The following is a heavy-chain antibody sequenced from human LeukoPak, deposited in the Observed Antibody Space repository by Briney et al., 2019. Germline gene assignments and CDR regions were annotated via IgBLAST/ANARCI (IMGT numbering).Heavy chain of an antibody. CDR2: INPNGGGT. D-gene: IGHD6-13*01. J-gene: IGHJ5*02. CDR1: GYTFTGYY. V-gene: IGHV1-2*02. Sequence: GASVKVSCKASGYTFTGYYMHWVRQAPGQGLEWMGWINPNGGGTNYAQKFQGRVTMTRDTSISTAYMGLCRLRSDDTAVYYCARFSSSWRGLKNNWFDPWGQGTLVTVSS. CDR3: ARFSSSWRGLKNNWFDP.